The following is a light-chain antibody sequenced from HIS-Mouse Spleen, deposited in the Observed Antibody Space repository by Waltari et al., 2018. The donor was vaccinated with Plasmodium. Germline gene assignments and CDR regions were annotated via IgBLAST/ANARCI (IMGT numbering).Light chain of an antibody. CDR1: QGISSH. J-gene: IGKJ1*01. CDR3: QQYYSFPRT. Sequence: AIWMPRSPSFLSHSTGNKVTLSCRMSQGISSHLAWDQQKPGKAPELLIYAASTLQSGVPSRFSGSGSGTDFTLTISCLQSEDFATYYCQQYYSFPRTFGQGTKVEIK. CDR2: AAS. V-gene: IGKV1D-8*02.